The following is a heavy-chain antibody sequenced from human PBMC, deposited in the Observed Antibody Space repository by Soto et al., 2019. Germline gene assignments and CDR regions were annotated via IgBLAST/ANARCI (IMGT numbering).Heavy chain of an antibody. J-gene: IGHJ6*02. V-gene: IGHV3-53*01. CDR1: GFTVSGKY. D-gene: IGHD3-10*01. Sequence: EVQLVESGGGLIQPGGSLRLSCAASGFTVSGKYMSWVRQAPGKGLEWVSVIYSDGGTYYADSVKGRFTISRDNSKNTLSLQMDSLRAEDTAVYYCARVGRWFGERGDGMDVWGQGTTVTVSS. CDR2: IYSDGGT. CDR3: ARVGRWFGERGDGMDV.